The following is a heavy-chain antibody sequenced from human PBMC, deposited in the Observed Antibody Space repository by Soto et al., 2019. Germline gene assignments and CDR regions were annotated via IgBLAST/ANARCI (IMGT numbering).Heavy chain of an antibody. J-gene: IGHJ6*02. V-gene: IGHV3-33*01. CDR2: FWYDGTYY. Sequence: LRVSGVESGLSLSSFGIHWVRQAPGRGLEWVAVFWYDGTYYNYADSVKGRFTISRGNSKNTLYLQMHSLRADDTAVYRCARNGCSSASCYHHGLELWGQGTTVT. CDR1: GLSLSSFG. CDR3: ARNGCSSASCYHHGLEL. D-gene: IGHD2-2*01.